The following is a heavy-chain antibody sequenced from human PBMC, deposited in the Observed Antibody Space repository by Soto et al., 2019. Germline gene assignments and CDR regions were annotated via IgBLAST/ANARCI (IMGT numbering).Heavy chain of an antibody. CDR2: ISGIGGST. CDR1: GFTFTDYA. D-gene: IGHD6-13*01. CDR3: ARGSSGYISSWYYFDY. Sequence: GSLRLSCAASGFTFTDYALSWVRQAPGKGLEWVATISGIGGSTYLADSVKGRLSISRDNSKNTVSLLMNRLRAEDTAVYFCARGSSGYISSWYYFDYWGQGTLVTVSS. J-gene: IGHJ4*02. V-gene: IGHV3-23*01.